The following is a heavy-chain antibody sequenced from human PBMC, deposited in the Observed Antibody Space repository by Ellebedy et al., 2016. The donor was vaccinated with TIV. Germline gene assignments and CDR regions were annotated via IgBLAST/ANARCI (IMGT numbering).Heavy chain of an antibody. CDR3: AKGTEGGTGTFYYYGMDV. V-gene: IGHV3-30*18. D-gene: IGHD1-7*01. CDR2: ISYDGSNK. CDR1: GFTFSSYG. J-gene: IGHJ6*02. Sequence: GGSLRLSCAASGFTFSSYGMYWVRQAPGKGLEWVAVISYDGSNKYYADSVKGRFTISRDNSKNTLYLQMNSLRAEDTAVYYCAKGTEGGTGTFYYYGMDVWGQGTTVTVSS.